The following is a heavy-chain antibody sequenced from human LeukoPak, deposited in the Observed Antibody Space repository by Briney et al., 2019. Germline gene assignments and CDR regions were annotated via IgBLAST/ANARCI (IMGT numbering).Heavy chain of an antibody. CDR2: VSRRDDYT. J-gene: IGHJ4*02. Sequence: GGSLRLSCAASGFAFSSYAMSWVRQPPGKGLEWVSVVSRRDDYTYYADSVKGRFTISRDNSKNTLYLQMNTLRAEDTAVYYCANDYRSGSFHDFWGQGTLVTVSS. CDR1: GFAFSSYA. CDR3: ANDYRSGSFHDF. V-gene: IGHV3-23*01. D-gene: IGHD3-10*01.